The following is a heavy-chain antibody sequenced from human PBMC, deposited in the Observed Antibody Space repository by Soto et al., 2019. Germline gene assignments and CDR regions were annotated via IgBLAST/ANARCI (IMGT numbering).Heavy chain of an antibody. V-gene: IGHV3-48*02. Sequence: EVQLVESGGGLVQPGGSLRLSCAASGFTFSSYSMNWVRQAPGKGLEWLSYIRSSRSTIYYADSVKGRFTISRDNTKNSLYLQMDSLSDEDTAVYYCARGEGDYVWGSYRTYNWFDPWGQGTLVTVSS. CDR1: GFTFSSYS. CDR2: IRSSRSTI. J-gene: IGHJ5*02. CDR3: ARGEGDYVWGSYRTYNWFDP. D-gene: IGHD3-16*02.